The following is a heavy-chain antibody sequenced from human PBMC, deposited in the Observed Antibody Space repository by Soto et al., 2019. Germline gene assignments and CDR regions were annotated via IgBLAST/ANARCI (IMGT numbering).Heavy chain of an antibody. CDR3: ARDQDILTGYYFYYYYYGMDV. CDR2: ISSSGSTI. J-gene: IGHJ6*02. CDR1: GFTVSSNY. D-gene: IGHD3-9*01. Sequence: PGGSLRLSCAASGFTVSSNYMSWIRQAPGKGLEWVSYISSSGSTIYYADSVKGRFTISRDNAKNSLYLQMNSLRAEDTAVYYCARDQDILTGYYFYYYYYGMDVWGQGTTVTVSS. V-gene: IGHV3-11*01.